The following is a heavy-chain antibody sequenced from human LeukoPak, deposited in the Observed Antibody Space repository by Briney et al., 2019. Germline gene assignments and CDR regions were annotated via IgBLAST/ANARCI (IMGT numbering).Heavy chain of an antibody. CDR2: IKKKIEGGTT. V-gene: IGHV3-15*01. CDR3: TTRINTTSDF. Sequence: GGSLRLSCAASGFTFSNVWMNWVRQAPGKGLEWIGRIKKKIEGGTTEYAAPVKGRFTISRDDSKNTLYLQMNSLTTEDTAVYYCTTRINTTSDFWGQGTLVTVSS. J-gene: IGHJ4*02. D-gene: IGHD1-1*01. CDR1: GFTFSNVW.